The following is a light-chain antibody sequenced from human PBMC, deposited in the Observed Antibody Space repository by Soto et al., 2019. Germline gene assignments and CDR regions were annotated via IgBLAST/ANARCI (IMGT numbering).Light chain of an antibody. Sequence: EIVLTQSPGTLSLSPGERATLSCRASQSVSSSDLAWYQQTPGQAPRLLLYGASSRATGIQDRFSGSGSGTDFTLTISRLEPEDCAVYYFQQYGSSPTWTFGQGTKVEIK. J-gene: IGKJ1*01. CDR1: QSVSSSD. V-gene: IGKV3-20*01. CDR2: GAS. CDR3: QQYGSSPTWT.